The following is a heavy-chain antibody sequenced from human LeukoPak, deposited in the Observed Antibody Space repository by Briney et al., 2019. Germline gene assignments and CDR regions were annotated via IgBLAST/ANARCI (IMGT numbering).Heavy chain of an antibody. CDR3: ARDHTMVRGVNDY. V-gene: IGHV3-30*19. D-gene: IGHD3-10*01. CDR2: IWYDGSNK. Sequence: GGSLRLSCAASGFTFSSYGMHWVRQAPGKGLEWVAVIWYDGSNKYYADSVKGRFTISRDNSKNTLYLQMNSLRAEDTAVYYCARDHTMVRGVNDYWGQGTLVTVSS. CDR1: GFTFSSYG. J-gene: IGHJ4*02.